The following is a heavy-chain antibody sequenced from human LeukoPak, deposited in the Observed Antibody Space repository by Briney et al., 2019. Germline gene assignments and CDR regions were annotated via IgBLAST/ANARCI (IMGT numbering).Heavy chain of an antibody. J-gene: IGHJ3*01. CDR2: IGDSGSST. V-gene: IGHV3-23*01. Sequence: GGSLRLSCTASGFIFSRYAMTWVRQAPGKGLEWVSGIGDSGSSTYYADSVKGRFTISRDNSKGTLHLQMNSLRAEDTAVYYCVKSRWEHLWFLTDWGQGSMVTVSS. CDR3: VKSRWEHLWFLTD. CDR1: GFIFSRYA. D-gene: IGHD1-26*01.